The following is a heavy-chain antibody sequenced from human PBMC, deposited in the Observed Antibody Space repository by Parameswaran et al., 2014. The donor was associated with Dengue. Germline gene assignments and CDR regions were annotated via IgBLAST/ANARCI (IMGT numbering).Heavy chain of an antibody. D-gene: IGHD1-20*01. Sequence: WVRQAPGQGLEWMGWISAYNGNTNYAQKLQGRVTMTTDTSTSTAYMELRSLRSDDTAVYYCARGAVPLYNWNLDAFDIWGQGTMVTV. J-gene: IGHJ3*02. CDR2: ISAYNGNT. V-gene: IGHV1-18*01. CDR3: ARGAVPLYNWNLDAFDI.